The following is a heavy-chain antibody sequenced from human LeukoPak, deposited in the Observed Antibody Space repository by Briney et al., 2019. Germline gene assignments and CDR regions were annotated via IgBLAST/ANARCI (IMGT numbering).Heavy chain of an antibody. CDR3: AKAIGVSCISTSCYSFDN. D-gene: IGHD2-2*02. CDR1: RFTLSTYW. J-gene: IGHJ4*02. V-gene: IGHV3-7*03. CDR2: IQQDGSQE. Sequence: GGSLRLSCAASRFTLSTYWMSWVRQAPGKGLEWVAHIQQDGSQEYYVDSVKGRFTISRDNAKNSLYLQMNSLRVEDTALYYCAKAIGVSCISTSCYSFDNWGQGTLVTVSS.